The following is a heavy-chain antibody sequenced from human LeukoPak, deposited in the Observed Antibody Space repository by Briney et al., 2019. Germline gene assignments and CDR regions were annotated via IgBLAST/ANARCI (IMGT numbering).Heavy chain of an antibody. CDR1: GYTFTSYD. J-gene: IGHJ6*03. D-gene: IGHD2-2*01. Sequence: GASVKVSCKASGYTFTSYDINWVRQATGQGLEWMGWMNPNSGNTGYAQKFQGRVTMTRNTSISTAYMELSSLRSEDTAVYYCGRGLYYQLLEGYMDVWGKGTTVTVSS. CDR2: MNPNSGNT. CDR3: GRGLYYQLLEGYMDV. V-gene: IGHV1-8*01.